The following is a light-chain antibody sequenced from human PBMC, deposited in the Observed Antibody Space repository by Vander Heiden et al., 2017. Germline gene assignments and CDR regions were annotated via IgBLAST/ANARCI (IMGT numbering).Light chain of an antibody. V-gene: IGKV1-5*01. J-gene: IGKJ1*01. CDR3: QRCHSPWT. Sequence: DIQMTQSPSTLSASVGDRVTVTCRASQSIHYYLGWFQQTPQEAPNLLNSDASSSESGVPSSCGGGGSATEFTLTSTILQPDDFATYCYQRCHSPWTFGQGTKLE. CDR2: DAS. CDR1: QSIHYY.